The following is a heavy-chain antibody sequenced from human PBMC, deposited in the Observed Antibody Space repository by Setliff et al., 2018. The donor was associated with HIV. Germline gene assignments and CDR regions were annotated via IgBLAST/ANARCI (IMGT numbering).Heavy chain of an antibody. V-gene: IGHV5-51*01. J-gene: IGHJ6*02. CDR3: ARHGYCSGTSCSEYYYYYGMDV. CDR1: GYSFTNYW. D-gene: IGHD2-2*03. Sequence: GESLKISCKGSGYSFTNYWIGWVRQMPGKGLEWMGIIYPGDSDTRYSPSFQGQVTISADKSISTAYLQWSGLKASDTAMYYCARHGYCSGTSCSEYYYYYGMDVWGQGTTVTVSS. CDR2: IYPGDSDT.